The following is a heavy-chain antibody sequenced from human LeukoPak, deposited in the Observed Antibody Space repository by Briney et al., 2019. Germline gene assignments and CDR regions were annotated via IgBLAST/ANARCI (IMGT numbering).Heavy chain of an antibody. CDR1: GGSISSYY. D-gene: IGHD5-12*01. CDR2: IYYSGST. CDR3: ARHGEMATIIGY. V-gene: IGHV4-59*08. J-gene: IGHJ4*02. Sequence: SETLSLTCTVSGGSISSYYWSWIRQPPGKGLEWIGYIYYSGSTNYNPSLKSRVTISVDTSKNQFSLKLSSVTAADTAVYHCARHGEMATIIGYWGQGTLVTVSS.